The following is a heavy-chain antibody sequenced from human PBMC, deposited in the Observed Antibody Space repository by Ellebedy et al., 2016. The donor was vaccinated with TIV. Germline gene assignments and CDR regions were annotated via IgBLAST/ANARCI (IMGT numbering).Heavy chain of an antibody. J-gene: IGHJ4*02. CDR1: GFTFSPYA. V-gene: IGHV3-23*01. Sequence: PGGSLRLSCAASGFTFSPYAMAWVRQAPGKGLEWVSGIVGSGAQKYADSVKGRFTISRDNSKRTVDLQMNSLRAEDTAVYYCAKDRNCGDGYWVFDFWGQGTLVTVST. CDR3: AKDRNCGDGYWVFDF. D-gene: IGHD5-18*01. CDR2: IVGSGA.